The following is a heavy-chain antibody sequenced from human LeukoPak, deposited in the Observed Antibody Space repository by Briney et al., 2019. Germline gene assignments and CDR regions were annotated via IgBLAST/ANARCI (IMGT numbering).Heavy chain of an antibody. D-gene: IGHD4-17*01. Sequence: SETLSLTCTVSGDSISSYYCSWLRQPPGKGLEWIGYIYYSGSTSYNPSLKSRVTISLDTSNNQFSLKLRSVTAADTAVYYCARDLDTTVTMKGMDVWGKGTTVTVSS. CDR3: ARDLDTTVTMKGMDV. CDR1: GDSISSYY. CDR2: IYYSGST. V-gene: IGHV4-59*01. J-gene: IGHJ6*04.